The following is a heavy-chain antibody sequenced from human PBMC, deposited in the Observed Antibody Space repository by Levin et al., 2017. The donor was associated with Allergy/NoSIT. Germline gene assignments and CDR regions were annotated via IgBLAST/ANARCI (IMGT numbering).Heavy chain of an antibody. CDR3: ARHVRGYSYGSDFDY. CDR2: IYYSGST. CDR1: GGSISSYY. D-gene: IGHD5-18*01. V-gene: IGHV4-59*08. Sequence: MSSETLSLTCTVSGGSISSYYWSWIRQPPGKGLEWIGYIYYSGSTNYNPSLKSRVTISVDTSKNQFSLKLSSVTAADTAVYYCARHVRGYSYGSDFDYWGQGTLVTVSS. J-gene: IGHJ4*02.